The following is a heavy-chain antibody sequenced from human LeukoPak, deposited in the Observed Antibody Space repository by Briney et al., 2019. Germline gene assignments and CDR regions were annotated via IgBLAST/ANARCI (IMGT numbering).Heavy chain of an antibody. V-gene: IGHV1-69*13. D-gene: IGHD3-10*01. CDR3: ARERKSLLWFGELLSWFDP. CDR2: IIPIFGTA. CDR1: GGTFSSYA. J-gene: IGHJ5*02. Sequence: SVKASCKASGGTFSSYAISWVRQAPGQGLEWMGGIIPIFGTANYAQKFQGRVTITADESTSTAYMELSSLRSEDTAVYYCARERKSLLWFGELLSWFDPWGQGTLVTVSS.